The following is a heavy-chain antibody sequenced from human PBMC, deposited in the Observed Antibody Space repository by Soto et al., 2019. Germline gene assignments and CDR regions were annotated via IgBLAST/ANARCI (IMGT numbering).Heavy chain of an antibody. CDR2: IIPILGIA. CDR1: GGTFSSYT. V-gene: IGHV1-69*04. J-gene: IGHJ4*02. D-gene: IGHD6-13*01. CDR3: AREGYSSSWPFFYYFDY. Sequence: ASVKVSCKASGGTFSSYTISWVRQAPGQGLEWMGRIIPILGIANYAQKFQGRVTITADKSTSTAYMELSSLRSEDTAVYYCAREGYSSSWPFFYYFDYWGQGTLVTVSS.